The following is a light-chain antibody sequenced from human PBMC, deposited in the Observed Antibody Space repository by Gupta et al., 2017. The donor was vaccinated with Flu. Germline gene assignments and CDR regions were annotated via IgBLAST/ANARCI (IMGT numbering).Light chain of an antibody. V-gene: IGLV1-40*01. CDR2: LNK. CDR3: RSYNSALSGVI. Sequence: QSVLTQPPSASGAPGPGDTISCPGSSSNIGADNAVHWYQQPPRTAPKLLIYLNKNRPSGVPDRFSASKSGNTASLTISGLQVEDEAEYYCRSYNSALSGVIFGGGTKLTVL. CDR1: SSNIGADNA. J-gene: IGLJ2*01.